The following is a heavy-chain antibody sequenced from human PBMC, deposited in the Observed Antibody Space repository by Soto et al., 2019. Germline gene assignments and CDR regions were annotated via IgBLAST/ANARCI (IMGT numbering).Heavy chain of an antibody. D-gene: IGHD5-12*01. CDR2: IIPILTMA. CDR3: ATTSGGVATVYFDL. CDR1: GGTFSTYG. Sequence: QVQLLQSGAEVKKPGSSVKVSCQASGGTFSTYGFNWVRQAPGQGLEWMGRIIPILTMANYAQKFQGRVTITADKSTNTAYMELTSLTSEDTALYYCATTSGGVATVYFDLWGQGSLVTVTS. J-gene: IGHJ4*02. V-gene: IGHV1-69*02.